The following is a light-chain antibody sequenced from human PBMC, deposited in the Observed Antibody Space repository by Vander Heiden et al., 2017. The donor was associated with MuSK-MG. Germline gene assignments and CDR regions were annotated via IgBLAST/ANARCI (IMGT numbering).Light chain of an antibody. J-gene: IGLJ2*01. CDR3: NSRDSSGNHLV. V-gene: IGLV3-19*01. Sequence: SSELTHDPTVSVALGQTVKITCQGDSLRTYYASWYQQKPGQAPVLVIYHNNNRPSGIPDRFSGSSSGNTASLTIAGTQAEDEADYYCNSRDSSGNHLVFGGGTKLTVL. CDR1: SLRTYY. CDR2: HNN.